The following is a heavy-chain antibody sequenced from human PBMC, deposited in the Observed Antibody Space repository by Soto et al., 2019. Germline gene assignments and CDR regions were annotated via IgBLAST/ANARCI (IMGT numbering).Heavy chain of an antibody. J-gene: IGHJ4*02. CDR3: ARGRYGDY. CDR2: ISAHNGNT. V-gene: IGHV1-18*01. Sequence: QVHLVQSGAEVKKPGASVKVSCQGSGYAFTTYGITWVRQAPGQGLEWMGWISAHNGNTNYAQKLQGRVTVTRDPSTSTAYMELRSLRSDDTAVYYCARGRYGDYWGQGALVTVSS. D-gene: IGHD1-1*01. CDR1: GYAFTTYG.